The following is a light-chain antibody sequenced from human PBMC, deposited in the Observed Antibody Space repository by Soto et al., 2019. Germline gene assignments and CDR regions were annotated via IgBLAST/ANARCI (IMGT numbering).Light chain of an antibody. V-gene: IGKV1-9*01. CDR2: DAS. Sequence: IQLTQSPSSLSASVGDRVTVTCRASQDIRNYLAWYQQKPGKAPKLLICDASTLYSGVPSRFTGSGSGTEFTLTINSLQPDDFATYYCQQYSVYWTFGQGTKVDIK. CDR3: QQYSVYWT. CDR1: QDIRNY. J-gene: IGKJ1*01.